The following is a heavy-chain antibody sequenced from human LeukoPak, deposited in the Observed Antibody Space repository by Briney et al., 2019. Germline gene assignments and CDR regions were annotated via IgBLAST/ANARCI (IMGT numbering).Heavy chain of an antibody. D-gene: IGHD1-26*01. CDR1: GFTFSRYG. CDR2: IWHDGSCE. J-gene: IGHJ4*02. Sequence: GRSLRLSCAASGFTFSRYGMHWVRQAPGKGLEWVGVIWHDGSCEYYIDSVKGRFTISRDSSKKTLYLQMNSLRAEDTAVYYCAKDGVGATSLDCWGQGTLVTVSS. CDR3: AKDGVGATSLDC. V-gene: IGHV3-33*06.